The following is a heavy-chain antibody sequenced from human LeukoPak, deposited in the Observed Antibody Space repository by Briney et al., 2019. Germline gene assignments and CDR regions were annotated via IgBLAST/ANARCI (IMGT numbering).Heavy chain of an antibody. J-gene: IGHJ5*02. CDR3: ARDEHGATARWFDP. CDR2: ISSSASTI. V-gene: IGHV3-48*03. CDR1: GFTFSSYE. Sequence: GGSLRLSCAASGFTFSSYEMNWVRQAPGKGLERVSYISSSASTIYYADSVKGRFTISRDNAKNSLYLQMNSLRAEDTADYYGARDEHGATARWFDPWGQGTLVTVSS. D-gene: IGHD2-21*02.